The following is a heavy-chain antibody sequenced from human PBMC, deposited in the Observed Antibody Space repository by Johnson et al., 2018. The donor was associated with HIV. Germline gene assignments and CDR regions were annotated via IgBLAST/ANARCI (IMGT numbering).Heavy chain of an antibody. D-gene: IGHD6-6*01. CDR2: ILYDGSNK. V-gene: IGHV3-33*06. CDR3: AKVHSSSSNGFDI. CDR1: GFTFSRYG. J-gene: IGHJ3*02. Sequence: QVHLVESGGGVVQPGGSLRLSCAASGFTFSRYGMHWVRQAPGKGLEWVAVILYDGSNKYYADSVKGRFTVSRDNYKNTLYLQMNSLRGEDTAVYYCAKVHSSSSNGFDIWGQGTMVTVSS.